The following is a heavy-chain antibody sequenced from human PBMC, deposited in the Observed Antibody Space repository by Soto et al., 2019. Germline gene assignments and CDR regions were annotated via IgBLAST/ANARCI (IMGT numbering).Heavy chain of an antibody. CDR2: LNGSGGRT. CDR3: AKDGTDFWGGSPFDY. D-gene: IGHD3-3*01. CDR1: GFTFNNYG. J-gene: IGHJ4*02. V-gene: IGHV3-23*01. Sequence: EVQLLESGGGLVQPGGSLRLSCAASGFTFNNYGMWWVRQAPGKGLERLSGLNGSGGRTYYAAAVKGRFTISRDNSKNTVYLQLSGLRAEDTAVYYCAKDGTDFWGGSPFDYWGQGTLVTVSS.